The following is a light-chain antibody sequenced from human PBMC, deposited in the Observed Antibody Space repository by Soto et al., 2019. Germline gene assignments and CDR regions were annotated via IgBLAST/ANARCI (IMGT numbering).Light chain of an antibody. V-gene: IGLV2-8*01. Sequence: QYALTQPPSASGSPGQSVTISCTGTSSDVGGYNYVSWYQQHPGKAPKLMIYEVIKRPSGVPDRFSGSKSGNTASLTVTGLQAEDEADYYCSSYAGSNNLRVFGGGTKLTVL. J-gene: IGLJ2*01. CDR2: EVI. CDR1: SSDVGGYNY. CDR3: SSYAGSNNLRV.